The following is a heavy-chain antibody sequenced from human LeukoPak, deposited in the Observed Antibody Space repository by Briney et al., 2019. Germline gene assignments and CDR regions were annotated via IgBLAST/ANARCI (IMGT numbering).Heavy chain of an antibody. Sequence: VPCKEYGYTLINYGFRWVRQPPGQGLEWMGWISAYNGNTNYLQKFQGRVTMTTDTSTNTVYMELRSLRSDDTAVYYCARVSTSRVAGYDPQWYFDLWGRGTPVTVSP. CDR2: ISAYNGNT. D-gene: IGHD5-12*01. CDR1: GYTLINYG. CDR3: ARVSTSRVAGYDPQWYFDL. V-gene: IGHV1-18*04. J-gene: IGHJ2*01.